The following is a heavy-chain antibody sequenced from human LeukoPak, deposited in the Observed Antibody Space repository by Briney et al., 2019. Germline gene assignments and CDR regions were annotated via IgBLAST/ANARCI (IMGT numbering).Heavy chain of an antibody. CDR1: GFTFGDYA. Sequence: GRSLRLSCTASGFTFGDYAMSWFRQAPGKGLEWVGFIRSKAYGGTTEYAASVKGRFTISRDDSKSIAYLQMNSLKTEDTAVYYCTRAIVANDDYYYYGMDVWGQGTTVTVSS. D-gene: IGHD5-12*01. J-gene: IGHJ6*02. V-gene: IGHV3-49*03. CDR3: TRAIVANDDYYYYGMDV. CDR2: IRSKAYGGTT.